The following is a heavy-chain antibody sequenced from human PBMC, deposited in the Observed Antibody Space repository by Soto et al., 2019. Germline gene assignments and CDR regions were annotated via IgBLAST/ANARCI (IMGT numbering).Heavy chain of an antibody. D-gene: IGHD3-3*01. V-gene: IGHV3-9*01. J-gene: IGHJ4*02. CDR2: ISWNSGSI. CDR1: GFTFDDYA. CDR3: AKDSAYDFWTGWGFDY. Sequence: EVQLVESGGGLVQPGRSLRLSCAASGFTFDDYAMHWVRQAPGKGLEWVSGISWNSGSIGYADSVKGRFTISRDNAKNSLYLQMNSLRAEDTASYYCAKDSAYDFWTGWGFDYWGQGTLVTVSS.